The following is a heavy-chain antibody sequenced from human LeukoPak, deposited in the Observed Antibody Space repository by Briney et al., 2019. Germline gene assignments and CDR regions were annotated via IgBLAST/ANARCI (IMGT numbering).Heavy chain of an antibody. Sequence: SETLSLTCTVSGGSISGFYWTWFRQPPGKGLEWIGHIYSSGSTNYNPSLKSRVTISLDTPKKQFSLKLNSVTAADTAVYYCAREGYYDSSFDYWGQGTLVTVSS. CDR3: AREGYYDSSFDY. J-gene: IGHJ4*02. V-gene: IGHV4-59*01. CDR2: IYSSGST. CDR1: GGSISGFY. D-gene: IGHD3-22*01.